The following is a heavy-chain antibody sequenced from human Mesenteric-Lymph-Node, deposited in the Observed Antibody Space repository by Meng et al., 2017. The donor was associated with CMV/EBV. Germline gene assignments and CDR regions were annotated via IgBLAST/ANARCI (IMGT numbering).Heavy chain of an antibody. CDR3: ARGRERYCSSTSCYDYYYGMDV. CDR1: GYTFTGYY. D-gene: IGHD2-2*01. V-gene: IGHV1-8*02. J-gene: IGHJ6*02. CDR2: MNPNSGNT. Sequence: ASVKVSCKASGYTFTGYYMHWVRQATGQGLEWMGWMNPNSGNTGYAQKFQGRVTMTRNTSISTAYMELSSLRSEDTAVYYCARGRERYCSSTSCYDYYYGMDVWGQGTTVTVSS.